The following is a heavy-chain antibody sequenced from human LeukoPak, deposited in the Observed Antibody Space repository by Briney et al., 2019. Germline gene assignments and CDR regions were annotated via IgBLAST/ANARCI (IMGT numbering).Heavy chain of an antibody. CDR1: GGTFSSYA. CDR2: IIPILGIA. Sequence: GASVKVSCKASGGTFSSYAISWVRQAPGQGLEWMGRIIPILGIANYAQKFQGRVTITADKSTSTAYMELSSLRSEDTAVYYCARTHDYYGSGSYYDYWGQETLVTVSS. V-gene: IGHV1-69*04. D-gene: IGHD3-10*01. CDR3: ARTHDYYGSGSYYDY. J-gene: IGHJ4*02.